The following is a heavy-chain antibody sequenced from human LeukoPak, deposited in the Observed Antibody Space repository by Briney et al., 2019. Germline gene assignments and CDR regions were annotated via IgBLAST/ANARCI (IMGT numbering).Heavy chain of an antibody. D-gene: IGHD6-13*01. CDR2: ISGSAGTT. J-gene: IGHJ4*02. V-gene: IGHV3-11*01. CDR3: AREGSSSLFVNS. CDR1: GFTFSDFH. Sequence: GGSLRLSCAASGFTFSDFHMSWIRQTPGKGLEWVSYISGSAGTTYYAASVKGRFTSSRDNAKNSLYLQMNSLRAEDTAVYYCAREGSSSLFVNSWGQGTLVTVSS.